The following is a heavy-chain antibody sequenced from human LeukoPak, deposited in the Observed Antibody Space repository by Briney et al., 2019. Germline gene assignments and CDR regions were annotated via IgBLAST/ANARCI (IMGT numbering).Heavy chain of an antibody. V-gene: IGHV4-38-2*01. D-gene: IGHD2-2*02. CDR3: ARHGRYPFFDY. CDR1: GYSISSGYY. CDR2: IYHSGST. J-gene: IGHJ4*02. Sequence: PSETLSLTCAVSGYSISSGYYWGWIRQPPGKGLEWIGSIYHSGSTYYNPSLKSRVTISVDTSKNQFSLKLSSVTAADTAVYYCARHGRYPFFDYWGQGTLVTVSS.